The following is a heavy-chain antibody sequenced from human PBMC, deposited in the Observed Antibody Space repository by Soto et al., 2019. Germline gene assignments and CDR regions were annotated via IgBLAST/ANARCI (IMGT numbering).Heavy chain of an antibody. D-gene: IGHD3-16*01. CDR2: IRGSGDST. J-gene: IGHJ4*02. V-gene: IGHV3-23*01. Sequence: GGSLRLSCEASGFTFSSYAMSWVRQAPGKGLEWVSAIRGSGDSTHDADSVKGRFTIPRDNSKNTLYLQMNSLRAEDSAVYYCAKAQGSYWGIFDFGGQGTGGTASA. CDR3: AKAQGSYWGIFDF. CDR1: GFTFSSYA.